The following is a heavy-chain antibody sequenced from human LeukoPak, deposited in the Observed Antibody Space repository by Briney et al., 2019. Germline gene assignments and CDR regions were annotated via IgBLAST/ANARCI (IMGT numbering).Heavy chain of an antibody. V-gene: IGHV3-74*01. CDR2: INSDGSST. CDR1: GFTFSSFW. J-gene: IGHJ4*02. Sequence: GGSLRLSCAASGFTFSSFWMYWVRQAPGKGLVWVSLINSDGSSTSYADSVKGRFTISRDNARNTLYLQMNSLRAEDTAVYYCARAGGYCSGGSCYVDYWGQGPLVTVSS. CDR3: ARAGGYCSGGSCYVDY. D-gene: IGHD2-15*01.